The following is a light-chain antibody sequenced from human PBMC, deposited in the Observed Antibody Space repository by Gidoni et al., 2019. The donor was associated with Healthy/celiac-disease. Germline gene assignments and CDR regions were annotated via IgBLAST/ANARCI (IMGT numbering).Light chain of an antibody. CDR3: SSYVV. CDR2: EVN. J-gene: IGLJ2*01. CDR1: SSDVGGYNY. V-gene: IGLV2-8*01. Sequence: QSALTQPPSASGPPGQSVTISCTGTSSDVGGYNYVSWYQQHPGKAPKLMIYEVNKRPSGVPDRFSGSKSGNTASLTVSGLQAEDEADYYCSSYVVFGGGTKLTVL.